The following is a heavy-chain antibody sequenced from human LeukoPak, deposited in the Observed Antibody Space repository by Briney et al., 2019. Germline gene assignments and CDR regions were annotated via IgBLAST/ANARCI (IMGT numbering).Heavy chain of an antibody. J-gene: IGHJ6*02. V-gene: IGHV4-4*07. CDR1: GGSISSYY. CDR3: ARGRSYDFWSGYDAYGMDV. CDR2: IYTSGST. D-gene: IGHD3-3*01. Sequence: SETLSLTCTVSGGSISSYYWSWIRQPAGKGLGWIGRIYTSGSTNYNPSLKSRVTMSVDTSKNQFSLKLSSVTAADTAVYYCARGRSYDFWSGYDAYGMDVWGQGTTVTVSS.